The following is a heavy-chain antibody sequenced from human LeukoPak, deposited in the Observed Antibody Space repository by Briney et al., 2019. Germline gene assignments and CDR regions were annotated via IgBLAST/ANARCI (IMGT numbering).Heavy chain of an antibody. D-gene: IGHD3-22*01. CDR2: IYHSGST. CDR1: GGSISSSNW. J-gene: IGHJ4*02. Sequence: SETLSLTCAVSGGSISSSNWWSWVRQPPGKGLEWIGEIYHSGSTNYNPSLKSRVTISVDKSKNQFSLKLSSVTAADTAVYYCARDKAPYDSSGYYDYWGQGTLVTVSS. CDR3: ARDKAPYDSSGYYDY. V-gene: IGHV4-4*02.